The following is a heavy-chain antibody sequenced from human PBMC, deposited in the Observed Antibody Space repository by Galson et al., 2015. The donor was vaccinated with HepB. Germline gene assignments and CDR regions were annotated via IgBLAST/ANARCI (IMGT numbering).Heavy chain of an antibody. CDR1: GFTFSSYG. Sequence: SLRLSCAASGFTFSSYGMHWVRQAPGKGLEWVAVISYDGSNKYYADSVKGRFTISRDNSKNTLYLQMNSLRAEDTAVYYCAKSLYDSSGYLGYWGQGTLVTVSS. CDR2: ISYDGSNK. J-gene: IGHJ4*02. CDR3: AKSLYDSSGYLGY. V-gene: IGHV3-30*18. D-gene: IGHD3-22*01.